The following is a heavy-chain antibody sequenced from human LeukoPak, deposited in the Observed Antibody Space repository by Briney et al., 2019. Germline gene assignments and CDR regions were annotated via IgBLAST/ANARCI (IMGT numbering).Heavy chain of an antibody. CDR1: GFTYSSYW. Sequence: PGGSLRLSCAASGFTYSSYWMSWVRQALGKGLEWVANIKQDGSEKYYVDSVKGRFTISRDNAKNSLYLQMDSLRAEDTALYYCARAPITSPFYFDYWGQGTLVTVSS. CDR2: IKQDGSEK. J-gene: IGHJ4*02. D-gene: IGHD2-2*01. V-gene: IGHV3-7*03. CDR3: ARAPITSPFYFDY.